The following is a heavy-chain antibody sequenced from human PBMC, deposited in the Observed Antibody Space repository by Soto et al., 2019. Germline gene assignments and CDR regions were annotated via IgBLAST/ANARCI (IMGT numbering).Heavy chain of an antibody. Sequence: SETLSLTCTVSGGSISSSSYYWGWIRQPPGKGLEWIGSIYYSGSTYYNPSLKSRVTISVDTSKNQFSLKLSSVTAADTAVYYCARGPGNYDFWSGPGGWFDPWGQGTLVTVSS. V-gene: IGHV4-39*07. CDR1: GGSISSSSYY. D-gene: IGHD3-3*01. CDR3: ARGPGNYDFWSGPGGWFDP. CDR2: IYYSGST. J-gene: IGHJ5*02.